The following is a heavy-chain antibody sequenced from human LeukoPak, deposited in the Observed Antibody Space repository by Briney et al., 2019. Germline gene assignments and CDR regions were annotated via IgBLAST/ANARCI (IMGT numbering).Heavy chain of an antibody. CDR2: INAGNGNT. J-gene: IGHJ6*02. Sequence: ASVKVSCKASGYTFTSYAMHWVRQAPGQRLEWMGWINAGNGNTKYSQKFQGRVTITRDTSASTAYMELSSLRSEDTAVYYCARDPLFVVGATQDYYYGMDVWGQGTTVTVSS. CDR1: GYTFTSYA. CDR3: ARDPLFVVGATQDYYYGMDV. D-gene: IGHD1-26*01. V-gene: IGHV1-3*01.